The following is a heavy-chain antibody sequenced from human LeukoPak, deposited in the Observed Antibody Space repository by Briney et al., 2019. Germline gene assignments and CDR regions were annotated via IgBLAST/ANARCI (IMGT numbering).Heavy chain of an antibody. Sequence: GGSLRLSCASSGFTFSSYAMSWVRQTPGKGLEWVSTISAGGGSTYYAGSVKGRFTISRGNSRNTLYLQMNSLRADDTAVYYCAKRLDYSSSWFYFDYWGQGTLVTVSS. J-gene: IGHJ4*02. CDR2: ISAGGGST. CDR3: AKRLDYSSSWFYFDY. CDR1: GFTFSSYA. V-gene: IGHV3-23*01. D-gene: IGHD6-13*01.